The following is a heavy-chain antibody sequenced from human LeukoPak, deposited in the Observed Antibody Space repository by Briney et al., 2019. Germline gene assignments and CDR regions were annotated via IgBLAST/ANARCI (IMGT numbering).Heavy chain of an antibody. J-gene: IGHJ3*02. D-gene: IGHD4-17*01. Sequence: ASVKVSCKASGYTFTSYYMHWVRQAPGQGLEWMGIINPSGGSTSYAQKFQGSVTMTRDTSTSTVYMELSSLRSEDTAVYYCARTYDYGDYVGAFDIWGQGTMVTVSS. V-gene: IGHV1-46*01. CDR1: GYTFTSYY. CDR2: INPSGGST. CDR3: ARTYDYGDYVGAFDI.